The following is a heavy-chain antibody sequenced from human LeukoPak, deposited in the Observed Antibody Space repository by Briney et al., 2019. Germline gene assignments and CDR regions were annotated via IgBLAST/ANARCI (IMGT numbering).Heavy chain of an antibody. D-gene: IGHD3-10*01. V-gene: IGHV3-9*01. CDR3: AKDIWSNYGSGSLNAFDI. J-gene: IGHJ3*02. CDR2: ISWNSGSI. CDR1: GFTFDDYA. Sequence: GGSLGLSCAASGFTFDDYAMHWVRQAPGKGLEWVSGISWNSGSIGYADSVKGRFTISRDNAKNSLYLQMNSLRAEDTALYYCAKDIWSNYGSGSLNAFDIWGQGTMVTVSS.